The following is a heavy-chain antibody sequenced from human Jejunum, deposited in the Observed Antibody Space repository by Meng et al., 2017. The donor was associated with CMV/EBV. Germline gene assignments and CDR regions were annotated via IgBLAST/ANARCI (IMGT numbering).Heavy chain of an antibody. J-gene: IGHJ4*02. CDR1: GFTFNDNV. V-gene: IGHV3-23*01. Sequence: SDSGVALGQPGGSLRLACAASGFTFNDNVMTWVRQAPGKGLEWVSTITESGDTTSYADSLKGRFTISRDNSKNTLYLQMNGLRADDTAIYYGAKEWGAQLLPDYWGQGTLVTVSS. CDR3: AKEWGAQLLPDY. CDR2: ITESGDTT. D-gene: IGHD4-23*01.